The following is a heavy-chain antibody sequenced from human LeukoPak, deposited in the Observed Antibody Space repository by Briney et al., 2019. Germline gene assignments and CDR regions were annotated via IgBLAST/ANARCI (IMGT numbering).Heavy chain of an antibody. D-gene: IGHD3-10*01. J-gene: IGHJ4*02. CDR2: ISGSGGST. V-gene: IGHV3-23*01. CDR3: AKTDRITMVRGVTDY. CDR1: GFTFSSYA. Sequence: GGSLRLSCAASGFTFSSYAMSWVRQAPGKGLEWVSAISGSGGSTYYADSVKGRFTISRDNSKNTLYLQMNSLRAEDTAVYYCAKTDRITMVRGVTDYWGQGTLVTVSS.